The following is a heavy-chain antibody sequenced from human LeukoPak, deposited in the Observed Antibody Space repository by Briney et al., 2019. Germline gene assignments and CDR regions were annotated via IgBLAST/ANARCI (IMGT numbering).Heavy chain of an antibody. CDR2: INHSGST. CDR1: GGSFSGYY. J-gene: IGHJ4*02. Sequence: SETLSLTCAVYGGSFSGYYWSWIRQPPGKGLEWIGEINHSGSTNYNPSLKSRVTISVDTSKNQFSLKLSSVTAADTAVYYCAGNKDIMATIYDYWGQGTLVTVSS. D-gene: IGHD5-12*01. V-gene: IGHV4-34*01. CDR3: AGNKDIMATIYDY.